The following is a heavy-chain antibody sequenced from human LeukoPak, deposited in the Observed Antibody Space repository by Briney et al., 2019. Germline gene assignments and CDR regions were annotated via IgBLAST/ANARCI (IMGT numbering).Heavy chain of an antibody. Sequence: GGSLRLSCAASGFTFYDYAMHWVRQAPGKGLEWVSGISWNSGSIGYADSVKGRFTISRDNAKNSLYLQMNSLRAEDTALYYCARDGDTVLTRGYYYYMDVWGKGTTVTVSS. J-gene: IGHJ6*03. D-gene: IGHD4-23*01. CDR1: GFTFYDYA. CDR2: ISWNSGSI. V-gene: IGHV3-9*01. CDR3: ARDGDTVLTRGYYYYMDV.